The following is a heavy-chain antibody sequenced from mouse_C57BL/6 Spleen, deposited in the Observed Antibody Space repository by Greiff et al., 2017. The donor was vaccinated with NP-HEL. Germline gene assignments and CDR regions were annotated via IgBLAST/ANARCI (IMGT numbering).Heavy chain of an antibody. V-gene: IGHV1-55*01. CDR3: ARMVGYDVGYAMDY. J-gene: IGHJ4*01. D-gene: IGHD2-2*01. CDR1: GYTFTSYW. Sequence: QVQLQQPGAELVKPGASVKMSCKASGYTFTSYWITWVKQRPGPGLEWIGDIYPGSGSTNYNEKFKSKATLTVDTSSSTAYMQLSSLTSEDSAVYYCARMVGYDVGYAMDYWGQGTSVTVSS. CDR2: IYPGSGST.